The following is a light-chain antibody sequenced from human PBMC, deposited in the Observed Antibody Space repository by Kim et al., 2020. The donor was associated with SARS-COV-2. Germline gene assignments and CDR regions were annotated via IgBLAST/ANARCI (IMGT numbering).Light chain of an antibody. V-gene: IGLV6-57*02. CDR2: EDN. Sequence: TVTISCTGSSGSIASNYVQWYQQRPGSAPTTVIYEDNQRPSGVPDRFSGSIDSSSNSASLTISGLKTEDDADYYCQSYDSSNLWVFGGGTKLTVL. J-gene: IGLJ3*02. CDR1: SGSIASNY. CDR3: QSYDSSNLWV.